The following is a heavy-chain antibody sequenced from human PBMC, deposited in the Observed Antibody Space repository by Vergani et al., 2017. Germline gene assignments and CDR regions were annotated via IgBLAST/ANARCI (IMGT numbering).Heavy chain of an antibody. D-gene: IGHD2-2*01. CDR2: ISSSSSYI. J-gene: IGHJ4*02. V-gene: IGHV3-21*01. CDR3: ASDTRGLVPAACDY. Sequence: EVQLVESGGGLVKPGGSLRLSCAASGFTFSSYSMNWVRQAPGKGLEWVSYISSSSSYIYYADSVKGRFTISRDNAKNSLYLQMNSLRAEDTAVYYCASDTRGLVPAACDYWGQGTLVTVSS. CDR1: GFTFSSYS.